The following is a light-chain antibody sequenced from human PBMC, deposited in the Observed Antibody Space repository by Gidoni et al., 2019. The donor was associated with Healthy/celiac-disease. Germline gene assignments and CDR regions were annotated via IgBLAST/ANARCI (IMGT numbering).Light chain of an antibody. J-gene: IGKJ1*01. CDR3: QQYNNWPPMT. CDR1: QSVSSN. Sequence: EIVMTPSPATLSVSPGERATRSCRASQSVSSNLAWYQQKPGQAPRLRIYGASTRATGIPARFSGSGSGTEFTLTISSLQSEDFAVYYCQQYNNWPPMTFGQGTKVEIK. V-gene: IGKV3-15*01. CDR2: GAS.